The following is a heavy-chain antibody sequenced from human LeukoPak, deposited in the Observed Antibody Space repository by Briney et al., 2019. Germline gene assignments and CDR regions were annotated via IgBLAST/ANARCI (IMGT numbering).Heavy chain of an antibody. J-gene: IGHJ6*03. CDR2: INHSGST. D-gene: IGHD5-18*01. V-gene: IGHV4-34*01. Sequence: SETLSLTCAVYGGSFSGYYWSWIRQPPGKGLEWIGEINHSGSTNYNPSLKSRVTISVDTSKNQFSLKLSSVTAADTAVYYCARAADTAMDRDYYYYYYMDVWGKGTTVTVSS. CDR1: GGSFSGYY. CDR3: ARAADTAMDRDYYYYYYMDV.